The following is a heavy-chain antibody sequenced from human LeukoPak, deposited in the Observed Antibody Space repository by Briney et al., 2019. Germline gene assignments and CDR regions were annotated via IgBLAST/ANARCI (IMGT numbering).Heavy chain of an antibody. V-gene: IGHV4-34*01. CDR2: INHSGST. CDR1: GGSFSSYY. CDR3: ASGTAFDY. J-gene: IGHJ4*02. Sequence: PSETLSLTCAVYGGSFSSYYWSWIRQPPGKGLEWVGEINHSGSTNYNPSLKSRVTMSVDTSKNHFSLKLSSVTAADRAMYYCASGTAFDYWGQGALVTVSS.